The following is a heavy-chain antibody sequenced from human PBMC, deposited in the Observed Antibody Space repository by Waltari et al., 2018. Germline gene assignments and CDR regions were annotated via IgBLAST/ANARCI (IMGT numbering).Heavy chain of an antibody. CDR2: LYYSGST. D-gene: IGHD3-3*01. CDR1: GGSISSSSYY. CDR3: ARDYYDFWSGYEYSGGSFDY. V-gene: IGHV4-39*07. J-gene: IGHJ4*02. Sequence: QLQLQESGPGLVKPSETLSLTCTVSGGSISSSSYYWGWIRPPPGKGLEWIGCLYYSGSTYYNPSLKSRVTISVDTSKNQFSLKLSSVTAADTAVYYCARDYYDFWSGYEYSGGSFDYWGQGTLVTVSS.